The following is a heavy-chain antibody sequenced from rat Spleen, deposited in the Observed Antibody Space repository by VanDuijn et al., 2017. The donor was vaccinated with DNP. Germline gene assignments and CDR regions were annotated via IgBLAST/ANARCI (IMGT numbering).Heavy chain of an antibody. J-gene: IGHJ4*01. CDR3: ARQSYPYYAMDA. CDR1: GFTFSNYD. CDR2: ISPDGDRT. Sequence: EVQLVESGENLVQPGRSLKLSCEASGFTFSNYDMAWVRQAPTKGLEWVALISPDGDRTYYRDSVKGRFTVSRDNAKSSLYLQMDSLRSDDTATYYCARQSYPYYAMDAWGQGTSVTVSS. D-gene: IGHD1-12*01. V-gene: IGHV5S23*01.